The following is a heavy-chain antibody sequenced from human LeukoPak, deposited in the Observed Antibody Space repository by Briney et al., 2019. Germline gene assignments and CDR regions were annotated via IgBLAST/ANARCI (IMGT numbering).Heavy chain of an antibody. Sequence: PSATLSLTCTVSGGSISSSSYYWGWIRQPPGKGLEWIGSIYYSGSTYYNPSLKSRVTISVDTSKNQFSLKLSSVTAADTAVYYCARRRSGYCSGGSCSVDSSFDYWGQGTLVTVSS. CDR3: ARRRSGYCSGGSCSVDSSFDY. CDR2: IYYSGST. D-gene: IGHD2-15*01. CDR1: GGSISSSSYY. J-gene: IGHJ4*02. V-gene: IGHV4-39*01.